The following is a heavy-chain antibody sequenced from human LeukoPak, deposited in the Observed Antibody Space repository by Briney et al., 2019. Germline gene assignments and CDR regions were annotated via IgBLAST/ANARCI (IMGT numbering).Heavy chain of an antibody. Sequence: PGGSLRLSCVGSGFTFSRYNMNWVRQAPGKGLEWVSYTSSASNTIYYADFVKGRFTISRDNAKNSLYLQMNSLRAEDTAVYYCARDYDDYGGYWGQGTLVTVSS. D-gene: IGHD4-17*01. CDR2: TSSASNTI. V-gene: IGHV3-48*01. J-gene: IGHJ4*02. CDR3: ARDYDDYGGY. CDR1: GFTFSRYN.